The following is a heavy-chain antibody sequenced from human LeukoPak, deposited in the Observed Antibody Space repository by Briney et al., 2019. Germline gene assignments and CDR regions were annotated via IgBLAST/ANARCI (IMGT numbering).Heavy chain of an antibody. V-gene: IGHV1-46*01. CDR2: INPSGGST. Sequence: ASVKVSCKASGYTLTSYYMHWVRQAPGQGLEWMGIINPSGGSTSYAQKFQGRVTMTRDTSTSTVYMELSSLRSEDTAVYYCARAAYCGGDCYGGPDYWGQGTLVTVSS. J-gene: IGHJ4*02. D-gene: IGHD2-21*02. CDR3: ARAAYCGGDCYGGPDY. CDR1: GYTLTSYY.